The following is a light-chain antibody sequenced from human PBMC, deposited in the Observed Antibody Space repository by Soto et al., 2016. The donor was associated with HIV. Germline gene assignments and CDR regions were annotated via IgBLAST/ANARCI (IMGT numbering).Light chain of an antibody. J-gene: IGLJ1*01. V-gene: IGLV3-1*01. CDR3: QAWDSNTAV. Sequence: SYELTQPPSVSVSPGQTASIPCSGDKLGDKYACWYQHKPGQSPVLVIFQDNRRPSGIPERFSGANSGNTATLTISGTQPMDEGDYFCQAWDSNTAVFGTGTKVTVL. CDR1: KLGDKY. CDR2: QDN.